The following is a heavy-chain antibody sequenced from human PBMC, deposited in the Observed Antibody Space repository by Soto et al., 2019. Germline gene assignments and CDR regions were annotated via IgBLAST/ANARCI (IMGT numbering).Heavy chain of an antibody. Sequence: QVQLVQSGAEVKKPGSSVTVSCKASVGTFSSYTISWVRQAPGQGLDWMGGIIPIFGTANYAQKFQGRVTITADESTSTDYMELSSLIYEDTAVYYCAGGNHRGLQLWYFDLWGRGTLVTVSS. CDR1: VGTFSSYT. CDR3: AGGNHRGLQLWYFDL. CDR2: IIPIFGTA. V-gene: IGHV1-69*12. J-gene: IGHJ2*01. D-gene: IGHD5-12*01.